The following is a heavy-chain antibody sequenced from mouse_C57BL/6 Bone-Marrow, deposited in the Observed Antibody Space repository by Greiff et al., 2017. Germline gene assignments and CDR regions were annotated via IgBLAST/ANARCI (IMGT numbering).Heavy chain of an antibody. V-gene: IGHV1-15*01. CDR1: GYTFTDYE. CDR2: IVPETGGT. J-gene: IGHJ3*01. Sequence: QVQLKESGAELVRPGASVTLSCKASGYTFTDYEMHWVKQTPVHGLEWIGAIVPETGGTAYNQKFKGKAILTADKSSSTAYMELRSLSYEESTVYCCTRQRWFAFWGPGTLVTVSA. CDR3: TRQRWFAF.